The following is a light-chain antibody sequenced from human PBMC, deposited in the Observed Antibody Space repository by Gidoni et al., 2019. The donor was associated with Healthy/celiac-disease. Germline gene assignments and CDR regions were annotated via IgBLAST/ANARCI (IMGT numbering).Light chain of an antibody. V-gene: IGLV3-19*01. Sequence: LTQDPAVSVALGQTVRITCQGDSLRSYYASWYQQKPGQAPVLVIYGKNNRPSGIPDRFSGSSSGNTASLTITGAQAEDEADYYCNSRDSSGNHHVVFGGGTKLTVL. CDR1: SLRSYY. J-gene: IGLJ2*01. CDR2: GKN. CDR3: NSRDSSGNHHVV.